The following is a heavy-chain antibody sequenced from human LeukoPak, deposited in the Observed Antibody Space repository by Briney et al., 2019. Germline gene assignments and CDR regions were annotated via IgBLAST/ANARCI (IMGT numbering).Heavy chain of an antibody. CDR1: GFTFDDYG. J-gene: IGHJ4*02. V-gene: IGHV3-20*01. CDR2: INWNGGST. D-gene: IGHD2-15*01. CDR3: ARAYCSGGSCYAYFDY. Sequence: GGSLRLSCAASGFTFDDYGMSWVRQAPGKGLEWVSGINWNGGSTGYADSVKGRFTISRDNAKNSLYLQMNSLRAEDTALYHCARAYCSGGSCYAYFDYWGQGTLVTVSS.